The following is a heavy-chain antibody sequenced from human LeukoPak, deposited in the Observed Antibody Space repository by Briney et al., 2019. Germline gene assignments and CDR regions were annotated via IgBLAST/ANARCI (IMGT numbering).Heavy chain of an antibody. CDR3: ARGRIHGDYAFDY. CDR2: INHSGST. D-gene: IGHD4-17*01. J-gene: IGHJ4*02. V-gene: IGHV4-34*01. Sequence: SETLSLTCAVYGGSFSGYYWSWIRQPPGKGLEWIGEINHSGSTNYNPSLKSRVTISVDTSKNQFSLKLSSVTAADTAVYYCARGRIHGDYAFDYWGQGTLVTVSS. CDR1: GGSFSGYY.